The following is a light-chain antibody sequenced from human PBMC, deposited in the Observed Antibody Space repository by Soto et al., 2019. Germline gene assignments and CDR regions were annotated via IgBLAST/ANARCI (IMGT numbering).Light chain of an antibody. CDR3: QQYHKWPPIT. CDR2: GAS. J-gene: IGKJ5*01. CDR1: QSVSSN. V-gene: IGKV3-15*01. Sequence: EIVMTQSTATLSVSPWERSTLSFMASQSVSSNLALFQQKPGQAPRLLIHGASTRATGIPARFSGSGSGTEFTLTITSLQSEDFAVYYCQQYHKWPPITFGQGTRLEIK.